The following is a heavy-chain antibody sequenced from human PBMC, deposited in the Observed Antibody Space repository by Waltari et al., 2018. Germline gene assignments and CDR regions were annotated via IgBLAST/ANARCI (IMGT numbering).Heavy chain of an antibody. CDR2: ISTYATTI. CDR3: ARLKSLDSRWFYSFDL. CDR1: GFDFSSYV. D-gene: IGHD2-15*01. V-gene: IGHV3-23*01. Sequence: QLLQSGGGPVQPGGSLRLSCAASGFDFSSYVMAWVRQCPRQGLYWFSVISTYATTIFYSDAGRGRSTISRDNSNNIVSLQMDSLRVEDTAMYYCARLKSLDSRWFYSFDLWGQGTLVTVS. J-gene: IGHJ4*01.